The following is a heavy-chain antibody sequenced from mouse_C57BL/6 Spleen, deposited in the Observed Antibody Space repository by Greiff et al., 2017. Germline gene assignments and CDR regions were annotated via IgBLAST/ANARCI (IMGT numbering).Heavy chain of an antibody. D-gene: IGHD2-2*01. CDR3: ARWGSTMVTTEFCY. CDR2: ISSGSSTS. J-gene: IGHJ2*01. CDR1: GFTFSDYG. Sequence: EVNVVESGGGLVKPGGSLKLSCAASGFTFSDYGMHWVRQAPEKGLEWVAYISSGSSTSYYADTVKGRFTISRDNAKNTLFLQMTSLRSEDTAMYYCARWGSTMVTTEFCYWGQGTTLTVSS. V-gene: IGHV5-17*01.